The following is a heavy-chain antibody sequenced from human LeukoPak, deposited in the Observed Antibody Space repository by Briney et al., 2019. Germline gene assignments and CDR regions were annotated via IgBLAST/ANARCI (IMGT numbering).Heavy chain of an antibody. J-gene: IGHJ4*02. D-gene: IGHD6-13*01. CDR2: ISSSGSTI. CDR3: ARDRGRYSSSWLLVGHFDY. Sequence: PGGSLRLSCAASGFTFSDYYMSWIRQAPGKGLEWVSYISSSGSTIYYADSVKGRFTISRDNAKNSLYLQMNSLRAEDTAVYYCARDRGRYSSSWLLVGHFDYWGQGTLVTVSS. CDR1: GFTFSDYY. V-gene: IGHV3-11*01.